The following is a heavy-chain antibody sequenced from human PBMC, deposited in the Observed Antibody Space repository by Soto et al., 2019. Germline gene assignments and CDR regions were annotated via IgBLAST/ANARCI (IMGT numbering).Heavy chain of an antibody. D-gene: IGHD4-17*01. J-gene: IGHJ6*02. Sequence: SATLCLPCSVSAGSLSRGGYHLSWIRHHPGNGLEWIGYLYYSGGTYYNPSLKSRVTISVDTSKNQFSLKLSSVTAADTAVYYCAREKVWDYGDYRPDYYYGMDVWGQGTRVT. CDR2: LYYSGGT. CDR1: AGSLSRGGYH. CDR3: AREKVWDYGDYRPDYYYGMDV. V-gene: IGHV4-31*03.